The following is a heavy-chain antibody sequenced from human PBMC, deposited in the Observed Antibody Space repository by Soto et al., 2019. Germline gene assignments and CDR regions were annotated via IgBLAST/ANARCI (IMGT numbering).Heavy chain of an antibody. CDR2: MNPNSGNT. J-gene: IGHJ6*03. CDR3: ARGGIGYAPGYYYYYMDV. D-gene: IGHD5-12*01. Sequence: ASVKVSCKASGYTFTSYDINWVRQATGQGLEWMGWMNPNSGNTGYAQKFQGRVTMTRNTSISTAYMELSSLRSEDTAVYYCARGGIGYAPGYYYYYMDVWGKGTTVTVSS. V-gene: IGHV1-8*01. CDR1: GYTFTSYD.